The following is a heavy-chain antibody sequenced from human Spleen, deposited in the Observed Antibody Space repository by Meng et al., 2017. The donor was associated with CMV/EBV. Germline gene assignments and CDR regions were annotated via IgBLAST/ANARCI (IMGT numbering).Heavy chain of an antibody. V-gene: IGHV4-4*07. CDR2: IYSSGST. Sequence: PGSGPGLVRPWGTLSLTCSVSGGSIRSYYWSWIRQPAGKGLEWIGHIYSSGSTNYNPSLKSRVTMSLDTSKSQFSLKLSSVTAADTAVYYCAGSGRSYWFDPWGQGTLVTVSS. CDR1: GGSIRSYY. J-gene: IGHJ5*02. CDR3: AGSGRSYWFDP. D-gene: IGHD3-10*01.